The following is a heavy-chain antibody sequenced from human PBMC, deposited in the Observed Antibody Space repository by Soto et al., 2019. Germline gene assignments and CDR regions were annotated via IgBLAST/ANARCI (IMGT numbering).Heavy chain of an antibody. J-gene: IGHJ2*01. CDR2: IHGDGDYS. CDR1: GFMFSCGA. CDR3: AKNRGAGDYTNWSFAV. V-gene: IGHV3-23*01. Sequence: EVQLLDSGGRLVQPGGSLRLSCAASGFMFSCGAMSRVRQAPGKGLEWVSTIHGDGDYSHYTDSVEGRFTISRDNSRNTLYLQMDSLRADDTATYYCAKNRGAGDYTNWSFAVWGRGTLVAVSS. D-gene: IGHD2-2*02.